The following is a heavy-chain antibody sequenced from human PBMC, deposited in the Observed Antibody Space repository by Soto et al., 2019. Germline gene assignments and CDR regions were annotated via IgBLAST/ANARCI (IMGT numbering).Heavy chain of an antibody. CDR1: GDPISRYH. Sequence: QVQLQESGPGLVKPSETLSLSCTVSGDPISRYHWSWIRQTPGKGLERIGYVHNSGSTSYNPSHKSRVTISIDTCRKQFSLRLRSVTAADTAVYYCTGDRNNRVWYKYWGQGTLVTVSS. V-gene: IGHV4-59*01. J-gene: IGHJ4*02. CDR2: VHNSGST. D-gene: IGHD6-19*01. CDR3: TGDRNNRVWYKY.